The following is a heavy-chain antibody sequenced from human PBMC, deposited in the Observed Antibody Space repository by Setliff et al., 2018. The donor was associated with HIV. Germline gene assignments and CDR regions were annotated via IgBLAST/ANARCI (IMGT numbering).Heavy chain of an antibody. Sequence: ASVKVSCKASGDTFNSYAISWVRQAPGQGLEWMGGVIPIFGTANYAQKFQGRVTMTTDTSTSTAYMELRSLRSDDTAIYYCARDNYDDYSRVQMDVWGKGTTVTVSS. CDR1: GDTFNSYA. CDR2: VIPIFGTA. D-gene: IGHD4-17*01. CDR3: ARDNYDDYSRVQMDV. V-gene: IGHV1-69*05. J-gene: IGHJ6*04.